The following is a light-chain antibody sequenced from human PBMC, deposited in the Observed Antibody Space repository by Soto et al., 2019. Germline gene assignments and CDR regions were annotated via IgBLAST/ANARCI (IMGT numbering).Light chain of an antibody. V-gene: IGLV1-40*01. CDR2: GNT. Sequence: QSVLTQPPSVSGAPGQRVTISCTGSNSNIGAGFDVNWYQQLPGTAPKLLIYGNTHRPSGVPDRFSGSKSGTEASLAITGLQVGDEADFYCQSYDSSLSGYVFGTGTKVTVL. CDR3: QSYDSSLSGYV. CDR1: NSNIGAGFD. J-gene: IGLJ1*01.